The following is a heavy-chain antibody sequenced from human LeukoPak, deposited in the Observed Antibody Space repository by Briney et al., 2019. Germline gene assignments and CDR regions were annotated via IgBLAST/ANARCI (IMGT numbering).Heavy chain of an antibody. Sequence: GGSLRLSCAASGFTVSSNYMSWVRHAPGKGLEWVSVIYSGGSTYYADSVKGRFTISRDNSKNTLYLQMNSLRAEDTAVYYCARGPLYYYDSSGYPPAFDYWGQGTLVTVSS. CDR3: ARGPLYYYDSSGYPPAFDY. CDR1: GFTVSSNY. D-gene: IGHD3-22*01. J-gene: IGHJ4*02. V-gene: IGHV3-66*01. CDR2: IYSGGST.